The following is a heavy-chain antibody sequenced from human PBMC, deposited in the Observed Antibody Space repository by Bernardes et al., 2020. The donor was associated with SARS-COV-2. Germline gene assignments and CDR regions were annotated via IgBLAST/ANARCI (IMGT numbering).Heavy chain of an antibody. V-gene: IGHV3-23*01. D-gene: IGHD1-1*01. CDR2: ISGSGVST. CDR3: AKDRNPTAWQSNDAFDI. Sequence: GGSLRLSCAASGISFSSYAMSWVRQAPGKGLEWVSAISGSGVSTSYGDSVKGRFTISRDNFKNTLSLQMNSLRAEDTAIYYCAKDRNPTAWQSNDAFDIWGQGTMVTVSS. J-gene: IGHJ3*02. CDR1: GISFSSYA.